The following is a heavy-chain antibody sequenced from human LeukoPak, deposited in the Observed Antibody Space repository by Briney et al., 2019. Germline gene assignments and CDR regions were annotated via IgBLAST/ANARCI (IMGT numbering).Heavy chain of an antibody. D-gene: IGHD1-26*01. CDR3: ARIGGSYYEYYFDY. CDR2: IYTSGST. CDR1: GGSISNYY. Sequence: SETLSLTCTVSGGSISNYYWSWIRQPAGKGLEWIGRIYTSGSTNYNPSLKSRVTMSVNTSKNQFSLKLSSVTAADTAVYYCARIGGSYYEYYFDYWGQGTLVTVSS. V-gene: IGHV4-4*07. J-gene: IGHJ4*02.